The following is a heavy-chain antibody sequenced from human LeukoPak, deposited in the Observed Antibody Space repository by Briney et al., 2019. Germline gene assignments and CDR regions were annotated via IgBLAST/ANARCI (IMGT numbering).Heavy chain of an antibody. CDR1: GGSISSSS. J-gene: IGHJ4*02. CDR3: ARLSPTGEADY. Sequence: ETLSLTCTVSGGSISSSSYYWGWIRQPPGKGLEWVSSITRSSSNIYYADSVKGRFTISRDNAKNSLYLQMNSLRVEDTAVYYCARLSPTGEADYWGQGTLVTVSS. CDR2: ITRSSSNI. V-gene: IGHV3-21*01. D-gene: IGHD7-27*01.